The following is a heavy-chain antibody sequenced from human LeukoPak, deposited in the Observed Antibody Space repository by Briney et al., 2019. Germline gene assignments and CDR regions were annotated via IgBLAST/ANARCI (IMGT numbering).Heavy chain of an antibody. J-gene: IGHJ4*02. CDR3: ASGYCSSTSCPYFDY. CDR2: INPNSGGT. D-gene: IGHD2-2*03. V-gene: IGHV1-2*02. CDR1: GYTFTGYY. Sequence: ASVKVSCKASGYTFTGYYMHWVRQAPGQGLEWMGWINPNSGGTNYAQKFQGRVTMTRDTSISTAYMELSGLRSDDTAVYYCASGYCSSTSCPYFDYWGQGTLVTVSS.